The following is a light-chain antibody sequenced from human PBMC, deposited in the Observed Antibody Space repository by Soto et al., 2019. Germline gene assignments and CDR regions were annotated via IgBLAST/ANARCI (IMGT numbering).Light chain of an antibody. CDR2: KVT. J-gene: IGLJ3*02. V-gene: IGLV2-8*01. CDR1: SSDVGGYNY. Sequence: QSALTQPPSASGSPGQSVTISCTGTSSDVGGYNYVSWYQQYPGRAPKLMIYKVTKRPSGVPDRSSGSKSGNTASLTVSGLQAEDEADYYCSSYAASNNFYFVFGGGTKVTVL. CDR3: SSYAASNNFYFV.